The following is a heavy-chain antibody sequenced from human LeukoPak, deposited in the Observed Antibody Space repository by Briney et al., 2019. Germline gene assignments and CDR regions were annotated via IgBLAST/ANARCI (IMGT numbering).Heavy chain of an antibody. CDR2: ISGSGGST. Sequence: GGSLRLSCAASGFTFSSYARGWVRQAPGKGLEWVSAISGSGGSTYYADSVKGRFTISRDNSKNTLYLQMNSLRAEDTAVYYCANYPAAGADYWGQGTLVTVSS. CDR1: GFTFSSYA. D-gene: IGHD6-13*01. CDR3: ANYPAAGADY. J-gene: IGHJ4*02. V-gene: IGHV3-23*01.